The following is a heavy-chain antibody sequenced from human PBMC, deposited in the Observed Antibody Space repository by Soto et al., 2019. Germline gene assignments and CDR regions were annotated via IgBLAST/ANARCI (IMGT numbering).Heavy chain of an antibody. Sequence: ASVKVSCKASGYTFTSNAMHWVRQAPGQRLEWMGWINAGNGNTRYSQKFQGRVTITRDTSASTAYMELSSLRSEDTAVYYCARDVAGTGYWFDPWGQGTLVTVSS. D-gene: IGHD6-19*01. CDR1: GYTFTSNA. CDR2: INAGNGNT. V-gene: IGHV1-3*01. CDR3: ARDVAGTGYWFDP. J-gene: IGHJ5*02.